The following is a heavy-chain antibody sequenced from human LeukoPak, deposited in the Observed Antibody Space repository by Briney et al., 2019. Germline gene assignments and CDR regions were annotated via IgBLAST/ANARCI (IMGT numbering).Heavy chain of an antibody. CDR2: INTDGRIT. V-gene: IGHV3-74*01. Sequence: PGGSLRLSCAASGFAFSGHWMHWGRQAPGKGLVWVSRINTDGRITTYADPVKGRFTISRDNSKNSLYLQMNSLRTEDTALYYCAKDISGGYDFDYWGQGTLVTVSS. CDR3: AKDISGGYDFDY. J-gene: IGHJ4*02. D-gene: IGHD5-12*01. CDR1: GFAFSGHW.